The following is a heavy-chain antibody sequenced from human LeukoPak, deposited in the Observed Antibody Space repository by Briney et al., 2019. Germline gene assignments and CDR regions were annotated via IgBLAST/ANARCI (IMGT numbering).Heavy chain of an antibody. D-gene: IGHD6-6*01. J-gene: IGHJ4*02. CDR2: IYSCGST. Sequence: GGSLRLSCAASGFTVSSNYMSWVRQAPGKGLEWVSVIYSCGSTYYADSVKGRFTVSRDNSKNTLYLQMNSLRAEDTAVYYCAREDSSSTFDYWGQGTLVTVSS. CDR1: GFTVSSNY. V-gene: IGHV3-66*03. CDR3: AREDSSSTFDY.